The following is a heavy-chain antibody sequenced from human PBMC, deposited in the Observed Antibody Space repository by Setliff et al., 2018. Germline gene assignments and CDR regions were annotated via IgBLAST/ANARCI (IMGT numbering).Heavy chain of an antibody. V-gene: IGHV1-18*01. CDR1: GYTFTTYT. CDR2: ISAQDGNT. D-gene: IGHD3-22*01. CDR3: VREGVDSRSSTDYRYYMDV. J-gene: IGHJ6*03. Sequence: ASVKVSCKASGYTFTTYTMNWVRQAPGQGLEWMGWISAQDGNTIYAQNFQGRVTMTTDTSTSTAYMELRILRSDDTAVYYCVREGVDSRSSTDYRYYMDVWGKGTTVTVSS.